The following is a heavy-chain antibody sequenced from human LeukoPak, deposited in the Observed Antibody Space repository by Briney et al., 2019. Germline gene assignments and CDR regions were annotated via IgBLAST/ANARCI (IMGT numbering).Heavy chain of an antibody. V-gene: IGHV3-49*03. D-gene: IGHD1-26*01. CDR2: IRSKAYGGTT. J-gene: IGHJ4*02. Sequence: PGRSLRLSCTASGFTFGDYAMSWFRQAPGKGLEWVGFIRSKAYGGTTEYAASVKGRFTISRDNSKNMVYLEMNSLRAEDTAVFYCAKDSLSGSYGYWGQGTLVTVSS. CDR1: GFTFGDYA. CDR3: AKDSLSGSYGY.